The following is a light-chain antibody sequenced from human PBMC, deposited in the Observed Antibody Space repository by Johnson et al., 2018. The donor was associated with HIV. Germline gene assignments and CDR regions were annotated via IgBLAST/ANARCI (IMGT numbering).Light chain of an antibody. J-gene: IGLJ1*01. Sequence: QSVLTQPPSVSAAPGQKVTISCSGSISYIGNNYVSWYQQLPGTAPKLLIYDNNKRPSGIPDRFSGSKSGTSATLGITGLQTGDEADYYCGTWDSSLSAGVFGTGTKVTVL. CDR1: ISYIGNNY. V-gene: IGLV1-51*01. CDR2: DNN. CDR3: GTWDSSLSAGV.